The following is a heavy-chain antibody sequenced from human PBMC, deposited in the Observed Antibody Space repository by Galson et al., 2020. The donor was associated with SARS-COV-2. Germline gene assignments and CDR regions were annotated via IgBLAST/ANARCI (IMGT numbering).Heavy chain of an antibody. J-gene: IGHJ6*02. CDR2: IWYDGSNK. D-gene: IGHD5-18*01. Sequence: GGSLTLSCAASGFTFSSYGMHWVRQAPGKGLEWVAVIWYDGSNKYYADSVKGRFTISRDNSKNTLYLQMNSLRAEDTAVYYCAKDGGYSYGSDYYYYGVDVWGQGTAVTVSS. V-gene: IGHV3-33*06. CDR1: GFTFSSYG. CDR3: AKDGGYSYGSDYYYYGVDV.